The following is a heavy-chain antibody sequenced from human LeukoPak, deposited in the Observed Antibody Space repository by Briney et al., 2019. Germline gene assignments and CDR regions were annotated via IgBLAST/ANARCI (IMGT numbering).Heavy chain of an antibody. CDR1: GFTFSSYA. CDR2: ISYDGSNK. J-gene: IGHJ5*01. CDR3: ARDYYGSGSYYNDNNWLDS. D-gene: IGHD3-10*01. V-gene: IGHV3-30-3*01. Sequence: SGRSLRLSCAASGFTFSSYAMHWVRQAPGKGLEWVAVISYDGSNKYYADSVRGRFTISRDNAKNSLYLQMDSLRAEDTAVYYCARDYYGSGSYYNDNNWLDSWGQGTLVTVSS.